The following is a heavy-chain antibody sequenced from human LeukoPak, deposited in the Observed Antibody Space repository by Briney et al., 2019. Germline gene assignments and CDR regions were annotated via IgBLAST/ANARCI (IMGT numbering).Heavy chain of an antibody. V-gene: IGHV4-61*02. Sequence: SQTLSLTCTVSGGSISSGSYYWSWIRQPAGKGLEWIGRIYTSGSTNYNPSLKSRVTISVDTSKNQFSLKLSSVTAADTAVYYCARPTGGSYSNWFDPWGQGTLVTVSS. CDR1: GGSISSGSYY. CDR3: ARPTGGSYSNWFDP. J-gene: IGHJ5*02. D-gene: IGHD1-26*01. CDR2: IYTSGST.